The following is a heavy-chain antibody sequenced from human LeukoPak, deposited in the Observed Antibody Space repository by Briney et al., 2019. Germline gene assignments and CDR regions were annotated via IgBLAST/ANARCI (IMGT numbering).Heavy chain of an antibody. V-gene: IGHV1-69*13. D-gene: IGHD6-13*01. CDR2: IIPIFGTA. CDR1: GGTFSSYA. CDR3: ATESPTRYSSSWYGQGIFDY. Sequence: SVKVSCKASGGTFSSYAISWVRQAPGQGLEWMGGIIPIFGTANYAQKFQGRVTITADESTSTAYMELSSLRSEDTAVYYCATESPTRYSSSWYGQGIFDYWGQGTLVTVSS. J-gene: IGHJ4*02.